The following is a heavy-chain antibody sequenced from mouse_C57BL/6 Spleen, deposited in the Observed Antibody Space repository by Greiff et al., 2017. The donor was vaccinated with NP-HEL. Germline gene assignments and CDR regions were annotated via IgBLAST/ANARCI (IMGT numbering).Heavy chain of an antibody. CDR1: GYTFTSYW. D-gene: IGHD2-5*01. CDR2: IDPNSGGT. Sequence: QVQLKQPGAELVKPGASVKLSCKASGYTFTSYWMHWVKQRPGRGLEWIGRIDPNSGGTKYNEKFKSKATLTVDKPSSTAYMQLSSLTSEDSAVYYCARRSSNYVLYFDYWGQGTTLTVSS. V-gene: IGHV1-72*01. CDR3: ARRSSNYVLYFDY. J-gene: IGHJ2*01.